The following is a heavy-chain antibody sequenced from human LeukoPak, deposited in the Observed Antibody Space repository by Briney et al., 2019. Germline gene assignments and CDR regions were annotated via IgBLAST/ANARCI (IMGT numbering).Heavy chain of an antibody. D-gene: IGHD3-10*01. Sequence: QTLSLTSAIAGDRASSNSAAWNWTRHSPSRGLGWLGRTFYRSKRHNNYAVSVKSRITITPDTSTDQFSLQLNSVTPEDTAVYYCARSTGGANWFDPWGQGTLVTVSS. J-gene: IGHJ5*02. CDR2: TFYRSKRHN. CDR3: ARSTGGANWFDP. V-gene: IGHV6-1*01. CDR1: GDRASSNSAA.